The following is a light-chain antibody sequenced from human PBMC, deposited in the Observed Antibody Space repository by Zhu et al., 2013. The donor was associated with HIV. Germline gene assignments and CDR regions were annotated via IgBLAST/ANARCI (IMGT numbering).Light chain of an antibody. V-gene: IGKV2-28*01. J-gene: IGKJ3*01. CDR3: QQSYSLPCT. CDR1: QSLLHSSGYNF. CDR2: LGS. Sequence: DIVMTQSPLSLPVTPGEPASISCMSSQSLLHSSGYNFLAWYMQKPGQSPQLLIYLGSNRASGVPDRFSGSGSGTDFTLTISSLQAEDFATYYCQQSYSLPCTFGPGTKVDMK.